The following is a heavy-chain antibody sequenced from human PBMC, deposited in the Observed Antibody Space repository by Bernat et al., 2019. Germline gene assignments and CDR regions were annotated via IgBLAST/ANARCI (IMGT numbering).Heavy chain of an antibody. CDR2: ISGSGGRT. CDR3: AKRHSSGWYHYYYYGMDV. J-gene: IGHJ6*02. V-gene: IGHV3-23*01. CDR1: GFTFSSYA. Sequence: EVQLLESGGGLVQPGGSLRLSCAASGFTFSSYAMSWVRQAPGKGLEWVSAISGSGGRTYYADSVKGRFTISRDNSKNTLYLQMNSLRAEDTAVYYCAKRHSSGWYHYYYYGMDVWGQGTTVTVSS. D-gene: IGHD6-19*01.